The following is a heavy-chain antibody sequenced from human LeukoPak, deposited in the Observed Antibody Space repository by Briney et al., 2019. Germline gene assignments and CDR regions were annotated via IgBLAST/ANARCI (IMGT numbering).Heavy chain of an antibody. Sequence: TSETLSLTCAVYGGSFSGYYWSWIRQPPGKGLEWIGSIYYSGSTYYNPSLKSRVTISVDTSKNQFSLKLSSVTAADTAVYYCARKSEMEATFDYWGQGTLVTVSS. CDR2: IYYSGST. CDR3: ARKSEMEATFDY. CDR1: GGSFSGYY. V-gene: IGHV4-34*01. J-gene: IGHJ4*02. D-gene: IGHD5-24*01.